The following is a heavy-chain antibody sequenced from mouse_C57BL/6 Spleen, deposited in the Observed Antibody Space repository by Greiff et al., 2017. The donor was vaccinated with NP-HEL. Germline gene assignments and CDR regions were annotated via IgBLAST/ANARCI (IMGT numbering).Heavy chain of an antibody. D-gene: IGHD2-3*01. CDR1: GFSLTSYG. V-gene: IGHV2-6*03. J-gene: IGHJ3*01. CDR3: ARGSIYDGYPGWFAY. CDR2: IWSDGST. Sequence: QVQLKESGPGLVAPSQSLSITCTVSGFSLTSYGVHWVRQPPGKGLEWLVVIWSDGSTTYNSALKSRLSISKDNSKSQVFLKMNSLQTDDTAMYYCARGSIYDGYPGWFAYWGQGTLVTVSA.